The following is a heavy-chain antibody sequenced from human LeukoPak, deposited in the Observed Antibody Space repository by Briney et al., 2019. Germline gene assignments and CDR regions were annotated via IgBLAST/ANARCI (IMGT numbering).Heavy chain of an antibody. CDR1: GFTFSSYA. CDR3: ASLTGRYCSSTSCSTFDP. D-gene: IGHD2-2*02. Sequence: PGGSLRLSCAASGFTFSSYAMHWVRQAPGKGLEGVAVISYDGSNKYYADSVKGRFTISRDNSKNTLYLQMNSLRAEDTAVYYCASLTGRYCSSTSCSTFDPWGQGTLVTVSS. J-gene: IGHJ5*02. V-gene: IGHV3-30*04. CDR2: ISYDGSNK.